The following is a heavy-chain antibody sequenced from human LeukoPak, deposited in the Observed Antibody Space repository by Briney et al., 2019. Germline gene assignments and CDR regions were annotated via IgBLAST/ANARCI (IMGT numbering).Heavy chain of an antibody. CDR1: GGSISSGDYY. J-gene: IGHJ4*02. V-gene: IGHV4-30-4*08. Sequence: ESSETLSLTCTVSGGSISSGDYYWSWSRQPPGKGLEWIGYIYYSGSTYYNPSLKSRVTISVDTSKNQFSLKLSSVTAADTAVYYCASLDSSGYYFLDYWGQGTLVTVSS. D-gene: IGHD3-22*01. CDR3: ASLDSSGYYFLDY. CDR2: IYYSGST.